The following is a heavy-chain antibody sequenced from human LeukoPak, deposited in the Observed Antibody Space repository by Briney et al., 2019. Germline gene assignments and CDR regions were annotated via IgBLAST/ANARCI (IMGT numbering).Heavy chain of an antibody. J-gene: IGHJ6*02. CDR2: IIPILGIA. Sequence: ASVKVSCKASGGTFSSYAISGVRQAPGQGREGMGRIIPILGIANYAQTFQGRVTITADKSTSTAYMELSSLRSEDTAVYYCATDSGYCSSPSCPTDYYYYGMDVWGQGTTVTVSS. D-gene: IGHD2-2*01. CDR1: GGTFSSYA. V-gene: IGHV1-69*04. CDR3: ATDSGYCSSPSCPTDYYYYGMDV.